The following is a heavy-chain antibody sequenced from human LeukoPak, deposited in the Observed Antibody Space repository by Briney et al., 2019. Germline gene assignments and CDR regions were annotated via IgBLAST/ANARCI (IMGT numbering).Heavy chain of an antibody. Sequence: GRSLRLSCAASGFTFSSYGMHWVRQAPGKGLEWVAAISYDGSNKYYADSVKGRFTISRDNSKNTLYLQMNSLRAEDTAVYYCAKDLRPWAAAVFVYWGQGTLVTVSS. CDR2: ISYDGSNK. D-gene: IGHD6-13*01. V-gene: IGHV3-30*18. J-gene: IGHJ4*02. CDR1: GFTFSSYG. CDR3: AKDLRPWAAAVFVY.